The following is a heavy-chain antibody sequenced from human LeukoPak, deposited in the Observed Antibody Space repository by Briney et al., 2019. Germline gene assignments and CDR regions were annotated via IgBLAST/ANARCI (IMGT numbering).Heavy chain of an antibody. CDR1: GYTFTSYY. CDR2: INAGNGNT. D-gene: IGHD1-26*01. V-gene: IGHV1-3*01. CDR3: ARDRIQAVGALPDY. J-gene: IGHJ4*02. Sequence: ASVKVSCKASGYTFTSYYMHWVRQAPGQGLEWMGWINAGNGNTKYSQNFQGRVTITGDTSATTAYMELRSLRSEDTAVYYCARDRIQAVGALPDYWGQGTLVTVSS.